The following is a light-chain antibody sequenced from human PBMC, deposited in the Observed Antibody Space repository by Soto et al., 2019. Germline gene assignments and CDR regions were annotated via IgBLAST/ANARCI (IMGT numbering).Light chain of an antibody. Sequence: EIVLTQSPGTLSLSAGERATLSCRASQTVGSNYLTWYQQKPGQAPRLLIYGASSRATGIPDRFSGSGSGTDLTLTISRLEPEDFAVYYCQQYGSSPRTFGQGTKVEIK. J-gene: IGKJ1*01. CDR1: QTVGSNY. CDR2: GAS. V-gene: IGKV3-20*01. CDR3: QQYGSSPRT.